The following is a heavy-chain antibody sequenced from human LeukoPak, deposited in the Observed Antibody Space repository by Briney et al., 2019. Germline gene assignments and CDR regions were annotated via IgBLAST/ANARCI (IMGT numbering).Heavy chain of an antibody. D-gene: IGHD3-10*01. V-gene: IGHV4-30-2*01. CDR1: GGSISSGGYS. CDR2: IYHSGST. J-gene: IGHJ4*02. Sequence: SETLSLTCAVSGGSISSGGYSWSWIRQPPGKGLEWIGYIYHSGSTYYNPSLKSRVTTSVDRSKNQFSLKLSSVTAADTAVYYCARDSGGPGSYYPPHFDYWGQGTLVTVSS. CDR3: ARDSGGPGSYYPPHFDY.